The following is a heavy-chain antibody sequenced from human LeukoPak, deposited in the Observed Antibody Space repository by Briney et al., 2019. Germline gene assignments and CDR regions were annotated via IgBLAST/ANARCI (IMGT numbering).Heavy chain of an antibody. CDR1: GFTFSDYY. Sequence: GGSLRLPCAASGFTFSDYYMSWIRQAPGKGLEWVSYISSSSSYTNYADSVKGRFTISRDNAKNSLYLQMNSLRAEDTAVYYCARDLGSGSYSFYYYYGMDVWGKGTTVTVSS. J-gene: IGHJ6*04. CDR2: ISSSSSYT. CDR3: ARDLGSGSYSFYYYYGMDV. D-gene: IGHD3-10*01. V-gene: IGHV3-11*06.